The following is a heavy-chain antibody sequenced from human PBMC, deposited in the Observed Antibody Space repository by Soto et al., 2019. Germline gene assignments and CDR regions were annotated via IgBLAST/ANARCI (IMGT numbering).Heavy chain of an antibody. J-gene: IGHJ6*02. CDR2: IYYSGST. CDR1: GGSVSSGSYY. V-gene: IGHV4-61*01. Sequence: SETLSLTCTVSGGSVSSGSYYWSWIRQPPGKGLEWIGYIYYSGSTNYNPSLKSRVTISVDTSKNQFSLKLSSVTAADTAVYYCARVRGASWYGGNDYYGMDVWGQGTTVTVSS. D-gene: IGHD3-10*01. CDR3: ARVRGASWYGGNDYYGMDV.